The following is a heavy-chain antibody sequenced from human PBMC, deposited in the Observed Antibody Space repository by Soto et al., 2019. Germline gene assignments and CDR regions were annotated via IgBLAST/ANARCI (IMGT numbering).Heavy chain of an antibody. Sequence: SETLSLTCTVSNGSISSYYWSWIRQPPGKGLEWIGNMYWSGGTNFNPSLKSRVAISVDTSNNYFSLKLSSVTAADTAVYYCARAGGELYFDYWGQGTMVTVSS. CDR3: ARAGGELYFDY. CDR1: NGSISSYY. D-gene: IGHD1-7*01. J-gene: IGHJ4*02. CDR2: MYWSGGT. V-gene: IGHV4-59*01.